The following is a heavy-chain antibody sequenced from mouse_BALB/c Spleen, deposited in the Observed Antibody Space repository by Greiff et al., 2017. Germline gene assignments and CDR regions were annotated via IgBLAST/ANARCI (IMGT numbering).Heavy chain of an antibody. CDR2: INPSNGRT. Sequence: QVQLQQSGAELVKPGASVKLSCKASGYTFTSYWMHWVKQRPGQGLEWIGEINPSNGRTNYNEKFKSKATLTVDKSSSTAYMQLSSLTSEDSAVYYCARKGNTARATWGQGTTLTVSS. V-gene: IGHV1S81*02. J-gene: IGHJ2*01. CDR1: GYTFTSYW. D-gene: IGHD3-1*01. CDR3: ARKGNTARAT.